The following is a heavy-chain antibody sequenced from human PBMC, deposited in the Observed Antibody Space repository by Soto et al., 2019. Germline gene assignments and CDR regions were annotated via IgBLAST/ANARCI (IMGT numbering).Heavy chain of an antibody. D-gene: IGHD1-1*01. V-gene: IGHV4-30-2*01. CDR2: IYHSGST. Sequence: PSETLSLTCAVSGGSISSGGYSWSWIRQPPGKGLEWIGYIYHSGSTYYNPSLKSRFTISRDNAENSLYLQMNSLSAEDTAVYYCARLPGTTRYWDFWGQGTLVTVSS. CDR1: GGSISSGGYS. J-gene: IGHJ4*02. CDR3: ARLPGTTRYWDF.